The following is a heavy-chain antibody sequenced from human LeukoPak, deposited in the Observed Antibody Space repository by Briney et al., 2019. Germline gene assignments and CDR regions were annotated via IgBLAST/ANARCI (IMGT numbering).Heavy chain of an antibody. J-gene: IGHJ4*02. CDR3: ANAKSATMFGEPRFSY. V-gene: IGHV3-23*01. Sequence: GGTLRLSCAASGFTFSSYGMSWVRQTPGKGLEWVSAISDSGVYTYYADSVKGRFTISRDNSKNTLYLQMNSLRAEDTAFYYCANAKSATMFGEPRFSYWGQGTLVTVSS. CDR1: GFTFSSYG. D-gene: IGHD3-10*02. CDR2: ISDSGVYT.